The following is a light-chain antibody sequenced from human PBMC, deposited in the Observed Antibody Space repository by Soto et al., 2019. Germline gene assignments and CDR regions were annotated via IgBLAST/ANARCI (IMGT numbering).Light chain of an antibody. V-gene: IGLV4-69*01. CDR3: QTWGTGIHVV. J-gene: IGLJ2*01. CDR2: LDSDGSH. Sequence: QSVLTQSPSASASLGASVELTCTLSSGHSSYAIAWHQQQPEKGPRYLMKLDSDGSHTKGDAIPDRFSGSSSGAERYLTISSLQSEDEADYYCQTWGTGIHVVFGGGTQLTVL. CDR1: SGHSSYA.